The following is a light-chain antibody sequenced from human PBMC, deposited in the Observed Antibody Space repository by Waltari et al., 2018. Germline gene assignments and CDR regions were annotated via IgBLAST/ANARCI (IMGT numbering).Light chain of an antibody. V-gene: IGLV2-14*01. J-gene: IGLJ1*01. Sequence: QSALTQPASVSGSPGQSITISCTGASSDVCDYNYVSWYQQHPGKAPKLMIYDVSQPPSGVSNRFSGSKSGNTASLTISGLQAEDEADYYCSSYTGTSILYVFGTGTKVTVL. CDR3: SSYTGTSILYV. CDR2: DVS. CDR1: SSDVCDYNY.